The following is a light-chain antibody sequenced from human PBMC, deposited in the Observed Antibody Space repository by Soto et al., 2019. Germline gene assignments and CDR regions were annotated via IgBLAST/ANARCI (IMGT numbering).Light chain of an antibody. V-gene: IGLV2-11*01. CDR2: DVS. J-gene: IGLJ2*01. Sequence: QSALTQPRSVSGSPGQSVTISCTGTSSDVGGYNYVSWYQQHPGKAPKLMIYDVSKRPSGVPDRFSGSKSGNTASLTISGLQAEDEADYYCCSYAGFEVVFGGGTKVTVL. CDR1: SSDVGGYNY. CDR3: CSYAGFEVV.